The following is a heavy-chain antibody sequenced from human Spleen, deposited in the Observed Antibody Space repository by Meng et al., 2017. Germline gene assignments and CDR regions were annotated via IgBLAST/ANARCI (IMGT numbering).Heavy chain of an antibody. CDR1: GDSISDYY. CDR2: IYNSEST. D-gene: IGHD1-1*01. Sequence: QVQLQESGPGLVKPSETLSLTCTVSGDSISDYYWSWIRQPPGKGLEWIGYIYNSESTTYNPSLDSRVTISIDTSRNEFSLKLSSVTAADTAVYYCVRENWKSTIDYSGQGTLVTVSS. V-gene: IGHV4-4*08. CDR3: VRENWKSTIDY. J-gene: IGHJ4*02.